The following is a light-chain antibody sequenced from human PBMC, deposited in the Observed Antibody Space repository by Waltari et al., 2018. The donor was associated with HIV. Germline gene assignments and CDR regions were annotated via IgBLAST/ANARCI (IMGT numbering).Light chain of an antibody. CDR2: AHH. V-gene: IGLV3-21*02. J-gene: IGLJ2*01. CDR3: HVGDRSTDHEV. CDR1: KIQSQS. Sequence: SYPFTQPSSVSVVPGPPAKITFVVSKIQSQSLHWYHQMPGQASVLVVYAHHYQSSGIPERCAGYNSGDTATLTISRVEAGDEADYFCHVGDRSTDHEVFGGGTQLTVL.